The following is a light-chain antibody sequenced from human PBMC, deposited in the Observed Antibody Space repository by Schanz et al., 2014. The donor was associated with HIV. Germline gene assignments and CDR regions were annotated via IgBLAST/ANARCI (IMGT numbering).Light chain of an antibody. Sequence: DIQMTQSPSTLSASVGDRVTITCRASQTISTFLNWYQQNPGTAPNLLIYAASRLQTGVPSRFSGSGSGTDFTLTISSLQPEDVATYYCQKYNSAPRTFGQGTKVEIK. V-gene: IGKV1-39*01. CDR2: AAS. CDR3: QKYNSAPRT. CDR1: QTISTF. J-gene: IGKJ1*01.